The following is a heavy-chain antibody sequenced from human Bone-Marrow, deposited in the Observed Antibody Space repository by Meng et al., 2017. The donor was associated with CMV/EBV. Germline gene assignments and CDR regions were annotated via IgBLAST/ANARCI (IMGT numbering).Heavy chain of an antibody. V-gene: IGHV6-1*01. Sequence: SVSRTLAAWTWIRQSPSRGLEWLGRTFYRSKCYNDYAVSVKSRITINPDTSKNQFSLQLNSVTPEDTAVYYCARSEGWELPSGFDYWGQGTLVTVSS. CDR3: ARSEGWELPSGFDY. J-gene: IGHJ4*02. D-gene: IGHD1-26*01. CDR2: TFYRSKCYN. CDR1: SVSRTLAA.